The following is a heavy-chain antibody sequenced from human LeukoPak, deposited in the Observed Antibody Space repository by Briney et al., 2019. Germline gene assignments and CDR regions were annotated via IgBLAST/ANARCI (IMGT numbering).Heavy chain of an antibody. J-gene: IGHJ4*02. V-gene: IGHV3-73*01. CDR1: GFTFSGSA. CDR2: IRSKANSYAT. Sequence: PGGSLRLSCAASGFTFSGSAMHWVRQASGKGLEWVGRIRSKANSYATAYAASVKGRFTISRDDSKNTAYLQMNSLKTEDTAVYYCTTPYSSSALFDYWGQGTLVSVSS. CDR3: TTPYSSSALFDY. D-gene: IGHD6-6*01.